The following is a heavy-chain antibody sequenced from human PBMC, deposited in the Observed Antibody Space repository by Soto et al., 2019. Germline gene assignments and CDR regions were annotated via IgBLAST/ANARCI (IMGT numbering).Heavy chain of an antibody. V-gene: IGHV3-9*01. CDR1: GFTFDDYA. CDR3: AKDRSKPFYYYYMDV. CDR2: ISWNSGSI. J-gene: IGHJ6*03. Sequence: EVQLVESGGGLVQPGRSLRLSCAASGFTFDDYAMHWVRQAPGKGQEWVSGISWNSGSIGYADSVKGRFTISRDNAKNSLYLQMNSLRAEDTALYYCAKDRSKPFYYYYMDVWGKGTTVTVSS. D-gene: IGHD2-15*01.